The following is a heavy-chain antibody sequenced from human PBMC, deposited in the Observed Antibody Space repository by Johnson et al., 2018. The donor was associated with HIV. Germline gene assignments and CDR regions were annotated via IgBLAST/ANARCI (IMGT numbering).Heavy chain of an antibody. V-gene: IGHV3-66*01. D-gene: IGHD6-19*01. J-gene: IGHJ3*01. CDR3: ARDSGSGWGGDAFDF. Sequence: VQLVESGGGVVQPGRSLRLSCAASGFTVSSNYMSWVRQAPGKGLEWVSVIYSGGSTYYADSVKGRFTISRDNSKNTLYLQMNSLRAEDTAVYYCARDSGSGWGGDAFDFWGQGTTVTVSS. CDR1: GFTVSSNY. CDR2: IYSGGST.